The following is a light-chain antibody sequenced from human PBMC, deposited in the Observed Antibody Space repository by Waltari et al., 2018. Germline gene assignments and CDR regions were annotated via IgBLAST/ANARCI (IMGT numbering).Light chain of an antibody. CDR2: DAS. CDR3: QQYKSYF. J-gene: IGKJ2*01. Sequence: DIQMTQSPSSLSASGGDTVTITCQANHDISDYLNWYQQKPGKAPNLLISDASHLEAGVPSRFSGSGYGTEFTLTITNLQPDDFATYYCQQYKSYFFGQGTKVEIK. V-gene: IGKV1-33*01. CDR1: HDISDY.